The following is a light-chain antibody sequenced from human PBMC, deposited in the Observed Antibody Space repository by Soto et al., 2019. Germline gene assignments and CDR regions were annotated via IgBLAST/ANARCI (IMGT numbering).Light chain of an antibody. J-gene: IGKJ1*01. Sequence: EIVLTQSPGTLSLSPGERATLSCRASQSVSSNYLAWYQQKPGQAPRVLIYDASSRATGIPDRFSGSGSGTDFTLTISRLEPEDFAVYYCQQYGSSPRTFGQGTKVDI. CDR3: QQYGSSPRT. V-gene: IGKV3-20*01. CDR2: DAS. CDR1: QSVSSNY.